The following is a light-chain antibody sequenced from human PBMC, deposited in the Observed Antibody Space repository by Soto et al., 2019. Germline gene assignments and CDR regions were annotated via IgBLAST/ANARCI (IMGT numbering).Light chain of an antibody. CDR3: LLYYGGAQVL. J-gene: IGLJ2*01. Sequence: QTVVTQEPSLTVSAGGTVTLTCASCAGAVTSAYYTNWLQQKPGQAPRALIYSTSEKHSWTPARFSGSLLGGKAALTLSAAQPEDVADYYCLLYYGGAQVLFGGGTKLTVL. CDR1: AGAVTSAYY. V-gene: IGLV7-43*01. CDR2: STS.